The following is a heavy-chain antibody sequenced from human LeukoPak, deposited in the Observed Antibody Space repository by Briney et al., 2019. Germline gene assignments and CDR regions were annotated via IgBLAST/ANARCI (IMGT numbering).Heavy chain of an antibody. CDR1: GYYFPTYW. J-gene: IGHJ3*02. V-gene: IGHV5-51*01. CDR2: IYPHDSDT. Sequence: GASLQISCKGSGYYFPTYWLGWVRQLPGKGLEWMGVIYPHDSDTRYSPSFQGQATMSVDKSINTASLQWSSLKASVTAMYYCARRRIVGSGWYDGALDIWGQGTMVTVSS. CDR3: ARRRIVGSGWYDGALDI. D-gene: IGHD6-19*01.